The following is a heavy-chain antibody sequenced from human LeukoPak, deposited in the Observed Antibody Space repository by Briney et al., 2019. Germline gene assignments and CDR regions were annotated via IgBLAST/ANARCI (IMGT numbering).Heavy chain of an antibody. V-gene: IGHV1-2*02. J-gene: IGHJ5*02. CDR2: INPNSGGT. Sequence: ASVKVSCKASGYTFTSYYMHWVRQAPGQGLEWMGWINPNSGGTNYAQKFQGRVTMTRDTSISTAYMELSRLRSDDTAVYYCARDLYSGSYYDWFDPWGQGTLVTVSS. D-gene: IGHD1-26*01. CDR1: GYTFTSYY. CDR3: ARDLYSGSYYDWFDP.